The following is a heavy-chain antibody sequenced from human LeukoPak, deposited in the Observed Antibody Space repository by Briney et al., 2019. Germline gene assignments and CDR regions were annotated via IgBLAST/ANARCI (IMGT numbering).Heavy chain of an antibody. J-gene: IGHJ4*02. CDR3: AKGSLGSWYFFDY. Sequence: PGGSLRLSCAASGFTFSSYAMSWVRQAPGKGPEWVSTISGRGGNTYYADSVKGRFTISRDNSKNTLWLQMNSLRAEDTALYYCAKGSLGSWYFFDYWGQGTLVTVSS. CDR1: GFTFSSYA. D-gene: IGHD6-13*01. V-gene: IGHV3-23*01. CDR2: ISGRGGNT.